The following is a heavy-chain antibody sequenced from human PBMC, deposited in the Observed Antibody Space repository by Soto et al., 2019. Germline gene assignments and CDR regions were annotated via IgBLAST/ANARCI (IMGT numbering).Heavy chain of an antibody. CDR1: GGSVSSSNW. J-gene: IGHJ3*02. D-gene: IGHD2-21*02. V-gene: IGHV4-4*02. Sequence: QVQLQESGPGLVKPSGTLSLTCAVSGGSVSSSNWWSWVRQSPGKGLEWMGEIYHSGSAHYNPSLRSRADISLDRPTSQSSLRLPSVTAADTAVDYCARMPGVVVSADEAFDIWGPGTSVIVSS. CDR3: ARMPGVVVSADEAFDI. CDR2: IYHSGSA.